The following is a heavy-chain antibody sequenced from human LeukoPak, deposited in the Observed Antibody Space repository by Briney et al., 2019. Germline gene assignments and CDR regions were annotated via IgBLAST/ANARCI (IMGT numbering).Heavy chain of an antibody. CDR2: INHSGST. CDR3: ARGGHIYSSANRGFDY. CDR1: GGSFSGYY. D-gene: IGHD6-19*01. Sequence: SETLSLTCAVYGGSFSGYYWSWIRQPPGKGLEWIGEINHSGSTNYNPSLKSRVTISVDTSKNQFSLKLSSVTAADTAVYYCARGGHIYSSANRGFDYWGQGTLVTVSS. V-gene: IGHV4-34*01. J-gene: IGHJ4*02.